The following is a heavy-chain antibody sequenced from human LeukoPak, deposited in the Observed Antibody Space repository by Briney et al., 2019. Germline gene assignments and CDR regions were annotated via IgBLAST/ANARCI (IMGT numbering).Heavy chain of an antibody. D-gene: IGHD2-2*01. CDR3: AKASSNDAFDI. CDR2: ISWNSGSI. J-gene: IGHJ3*02. Sequence: GGSLRLSCAASGFTFDDCAMHWVRQAPGKGLEWVSGISWNSGSIGYADSVKGRFTISRDNAKNSLYLQMNSLRAEDMALYYCAKASSNDAFDIWGQGTMVTVSS. CDR1: GFTFDDCA. V-gene: IGHV3-9*03.